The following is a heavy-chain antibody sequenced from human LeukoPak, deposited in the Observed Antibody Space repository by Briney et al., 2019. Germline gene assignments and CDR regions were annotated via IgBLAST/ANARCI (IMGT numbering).Heavy chain of an antibody. Sequence: PSETLSLTCTVSGGSVSSGNYYWSWIRQPPGKGLEWIGFMSNSGHTDSNASLKSRVTISVDTSKNQFSLRLSSVTAADTAVYYCGRSLSSAWYYFAYWGQGTLVTVSS. CDR2: MSNSGHT. J-gene: IGHJ4*02. CDR3: GRSLSSAWYYFAY. CDR1: GGSVSSGNYY. V-gene: IGHV4-61*01. D-gene: IGHD6-19*01.